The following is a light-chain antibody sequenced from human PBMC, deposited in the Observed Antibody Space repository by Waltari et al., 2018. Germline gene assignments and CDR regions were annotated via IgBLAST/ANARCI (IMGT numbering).Light chain of an antibody. Sequence: CKSSQSVLFSSNHNNYLAWYQQKPGQAPKLLIYWASTRESGVPDRFSGSGSGTDFTLTISSLQAEDVAIYYFQQYSSLPLTFGGGTKVEIK. CDR2: WAS. J-gene: IGKJ4*01. CDR3: QQYSSLPLT. CDR1: QSVLFSSNHNNY. V-gene: IGKV4-1*01.